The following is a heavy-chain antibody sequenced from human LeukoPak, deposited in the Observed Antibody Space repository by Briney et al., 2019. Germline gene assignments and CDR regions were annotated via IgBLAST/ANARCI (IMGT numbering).Heavy chain of an antibody. Sequence: SVKVSCKASGGTFSSYAISWVRQAPGQGLEWMGRIIPILGIANYAQKFQGRVTITADKSTSTAYMELSSPRSEDTAVYYCARGYCSGGSCYPADYWGQGTLVTVSS. D-gene: IGHD2-15*01. CDR1: GGTFSSYA. CDR2: IIPILGIA. CDR3: ARGYCSGGSCYPADY. V-gene: IGHV1-69*04. J-gene: IGHJ4*02.